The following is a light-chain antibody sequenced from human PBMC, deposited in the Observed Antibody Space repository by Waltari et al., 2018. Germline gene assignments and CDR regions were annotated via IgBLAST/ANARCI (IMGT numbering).Light chain of an antibody. CDR3: QRYNSYSAT. Sequence: DIQMTQSPSTLSASVGDRVTITCRASQSIGGSLAWYQQKPGKAPKVLIYDASVLESGVPSRFSGSGSGTEFTLTISSLQPDDFATYYCQRYNSYSATFGQGTKVEI. CDR2: DAS. CDR1: QSIGGS. V-gene: IGKV1-5*01. J-gene: IGKJ1*01.